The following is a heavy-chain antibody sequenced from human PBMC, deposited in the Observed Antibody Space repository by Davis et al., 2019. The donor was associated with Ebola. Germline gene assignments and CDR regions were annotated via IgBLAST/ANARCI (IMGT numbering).Heavy chain of an antibody. CDR2: INHSGST. CDR3: ARGRGWLQSSWFDP. J-gene: IGHJ5*02. CDR1: GFTFSNAW. D-gene: IGHD5-24*01. V-gene: IGHV4-34*01. Sequence: ESLKISCAASGFTFSNAWMNWVRQAPGKGLEWIGEINHSGSTNYNPSLKSRVTISVDTSKNQFSLKLSSVTAADTAVYYCARGRGWLQSSWFDPWGQGTLVTVSS.